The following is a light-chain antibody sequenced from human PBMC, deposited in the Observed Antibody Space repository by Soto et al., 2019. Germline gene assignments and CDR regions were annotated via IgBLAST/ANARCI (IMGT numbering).Light chain of an antibody. CDR2: EVN. CDR3: FSFTTTSPHV. J-gene: IGLJ1*01. V-gene: IGLV2-14*01. CDR1: SSDIGAYDY. Sequence: QSLLTQPASLSGQSITISCTGTSSDIGAYDYVSWFQQHPGKAPKLMISEVNNRPSGVSNRFSGSKSGNTAYLTISGLQVEDEAEYFCFSFTTTSPHVVGNGTKVTVL.